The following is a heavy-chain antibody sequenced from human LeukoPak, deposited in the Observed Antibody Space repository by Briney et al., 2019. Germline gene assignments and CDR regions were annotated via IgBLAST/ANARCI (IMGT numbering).Heavy chain of an antibody. CDR3: AVNSTKHTFDI. CDR2: IYYSGGT. CDR1: GGSMSPFY. D-gene: IGHD3-16*01. Sequence: SETLSLTCTASGGSMSPFYWSWIRQSPRKGLEWIGSIYYSGGTNYNPSLKSRVTISVDTSKNQFSLELSSVTAADTAVYYCAVNSTKHTFDIWGQGTMVTVSS. J-gene: IGHJ3*02. V-gene: IGHV4-59*08.